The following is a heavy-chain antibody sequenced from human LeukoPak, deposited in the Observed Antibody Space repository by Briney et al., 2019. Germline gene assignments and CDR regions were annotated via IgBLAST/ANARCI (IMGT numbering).Heavy chain of an antibody. J-gene: IGHJ4*02. D-gene: IGHD6-19*01. CDR2: ISGSGGST. CDR1: GFTFSSSS. CDR3: AKGSGWYV. Sequence: GGSLRLSCAASGFTFSSSSMSWVRQAPGKGPEWVSVISGSGGSTDYADSVKGRFTISRDNSKNTLYLQINSLRAEDTAVYYCAKGSGWYVWGQGTLVTVSS. V-gene: IGHV3-23*01.